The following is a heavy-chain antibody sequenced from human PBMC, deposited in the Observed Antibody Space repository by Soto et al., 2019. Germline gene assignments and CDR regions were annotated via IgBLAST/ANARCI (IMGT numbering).Heavy chain of an antibody. D-gene: IGHD3-10*01. CDR2: ISWNSVSI. CDR3: AKDMENGYNPYYYYGMDV. Sequence: EVQLVESGGDLVQPGRSLRLSCAASGFNFNDYGMHWVRQAPGRGLEGFSSISWNSVSIGYADSVKGRFTISRDNAKNSLYLQMNSLRAEDTALYYCAKDMENGYNPYYYYGMDVWGQGTTVTVSS. J-gene: IGHJ6*02. CDR1: GFNFNDYG. V-gene: IGHV3-9*01.